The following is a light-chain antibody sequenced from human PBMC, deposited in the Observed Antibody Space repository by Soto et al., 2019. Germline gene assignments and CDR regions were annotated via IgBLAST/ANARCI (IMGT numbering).Light chain of an antibody. CDR3: QHYKHYTQST. Sequence: DIQMTQSPSTLSASVGDRVTITCRASQSISTWLAWYQQKPGKAPKVLVHKASSLENGVPSRFSDTGSETEFTLTISSLQPDDFATYYCQHYKHYTQSTFGQGTKLEIK. J-gene: IGKJ2*01. CDR2: KAS. V-gene: IGKV1-5*03. CDR1: QSISTW.